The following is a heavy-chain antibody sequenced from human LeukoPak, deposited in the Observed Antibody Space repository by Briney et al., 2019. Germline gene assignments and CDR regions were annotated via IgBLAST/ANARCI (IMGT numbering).Heavy chain of an antibody. CDR1: GGSFSGYY. Sequence: PSETLSLTCAVYGGSFSGYYWSWIRQPPGKGLEWIGEIYHSGSTNYNPSLKSRVTMSVDTAKNQFSLKLSSVTAADTAVYYCARENLSDSGLYYFDYWGQGTLVTVSS. CDR2: IYHSGST. V-gene: IGHV4-34*01. D-gene: IGHD3-10*01. J-gene: IGHJ4*02. CDR3: ARENLSDSGLYYFDY.